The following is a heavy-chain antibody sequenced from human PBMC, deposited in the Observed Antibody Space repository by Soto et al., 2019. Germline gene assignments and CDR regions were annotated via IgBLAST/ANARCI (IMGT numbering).Heavy chain of an antibody. J-gene: IGHJ5*02. CDR2: IDWDDDK. D-gene: IGHD2-2*01. CDR3: ARTKLSADIVVVPAARIWFDP. V-gene: IGHV2-70*01. CDR1: GFSLSTSGMC. Sequence: SGPTLLNPTQTLTLTCTFSGFSLSTSGMCVSWIRQPPGKALEWLALIDWDDDKYYSTSLKTRLTISKDTSKNQVVLTMTNMDPVDTATYYCARTKLSADIVVVPAARIWFDPWGQGTLVTVS.